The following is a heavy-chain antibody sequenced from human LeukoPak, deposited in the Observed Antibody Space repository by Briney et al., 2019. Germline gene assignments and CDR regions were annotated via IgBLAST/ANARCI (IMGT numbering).Heavy chain of an antibody. CDR1: GFTVSSNY. D-gene: IGHD6-19*01. Sequence: EVQLVESGGGLVQPGGSLRLSCAASGFTVSSNYMSWVRQAPGKGLEWVSVIYSGGSTYYADSVKGRFTISRDNSKNTLYLQMNSLRAEDTAVYYCAKDSSGWSEPPSFDYWGQGTLVTVSS. J-gene: IGHJ4*02. CDR2: IYSGGST. V-gene: IGHV3-66*01. CDR3: AKDSSGWSEPPSFDY.